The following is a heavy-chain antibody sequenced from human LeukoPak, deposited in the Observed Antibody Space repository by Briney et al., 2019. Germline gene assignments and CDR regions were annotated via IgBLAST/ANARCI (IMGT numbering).Heavy chain of an antibody. J-gene: IGHJ5*02. D-gene: IGHD6-13*01. CDR2: ISAYNGNT. CDR3: ASIAAAGYNWFDP. V-gene: IGHV1-18*01. CDR1: GYTFTSYG. Sequence: ASVKVPCKASGYTFTSYGISWVRQAPGQGLEWMGWISAYNGNTNYAQKLQGRVTMTTDTSTSTAYMELRSLRSDGTAVYYCASIAAAGYNWFDPWGQGTLVTVSS.